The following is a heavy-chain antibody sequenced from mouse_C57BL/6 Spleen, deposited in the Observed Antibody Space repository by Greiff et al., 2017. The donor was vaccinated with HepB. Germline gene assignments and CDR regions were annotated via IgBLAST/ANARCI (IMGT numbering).Heavy chain of an antibody. Sequence: VQLQQPGAELVKPGASVKMSCKASGYTFTSYWITWVKQRPGQGLEWIGDIYPGSGSTNYNQKFKDKATLTVDKSSSTAYMQLSSLTSEDSAVYYCAIPYYYGSSRYYFDYWGQGTTLTVSS. J-gene: IGHJ2*01. CDR2: IYPGSGST. D-gene: IGHD1-1*01. CDR3: AIPYYYGSSRYYFDY. CDR1: GYTFTSYW. V-gene: IGHV1-55*01.